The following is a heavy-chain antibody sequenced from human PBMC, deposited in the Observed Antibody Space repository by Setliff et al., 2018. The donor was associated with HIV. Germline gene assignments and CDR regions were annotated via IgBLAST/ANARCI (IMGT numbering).Heavy chain of an antibody. CDR1: GDSISSDFY. D-gene: IGHD2-21*02. CDR2: IYHSGNT. J-gene: IGHJ3*01. Sequence: SETLSLTCTVSGDSISSDFYWGWIRQPPGKGLEWIGSIYHSGNTYYMPSLQSRVTISVDMSKNQFSLNLNAVTAADTAVYYCARGEACGGGCHYAFELWGRGTMVTVSS. V-gene: IGHV4-38-2*02. CDR3: ARGEACGGGCHYAFEL.